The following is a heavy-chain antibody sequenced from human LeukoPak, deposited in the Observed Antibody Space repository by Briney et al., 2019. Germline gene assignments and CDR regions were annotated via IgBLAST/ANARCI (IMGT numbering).Heavy chain of an antibody. CDR2: ISYDGGDK. Sequence: PGGSLRLSCAASGFTFTSYGMHWVRQAPGRGLEWVAVISYDGGDKYSADSVKGRFTISRDNSKNTLYLQMNSLRAEDTAVYYCAKDHEWYSYGYYYYYMDVWGKGTTVTVSS. J-gene: IGHJ6*03. CDR1: GFTFTSYG. V-gene: IGHV3-30*18. D-gene: IGHD5-18*01. CDR3: AKDHEWYSYGYYYYYMDV.